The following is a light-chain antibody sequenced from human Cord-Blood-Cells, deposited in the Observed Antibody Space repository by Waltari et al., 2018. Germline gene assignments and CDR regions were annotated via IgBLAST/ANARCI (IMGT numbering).Light chain of an antibody. CDR1: TSVLYSSNTKNY. CDR2: WAS. Sequence: DIVMTQSPDSLAVSLGERATINCKSSTSVLYSSNTKNYLAWYQQKPGQPPKLLIYWASTRESGVPDRFSGSGSGTDFTLTISSLQAEDVAVYYCQQYYSTPFTFGPGTKVDIK. J-gene: IGKJ3*01. V-gene: IGKV4-1*01. CDR3: QQYYSTPFT.